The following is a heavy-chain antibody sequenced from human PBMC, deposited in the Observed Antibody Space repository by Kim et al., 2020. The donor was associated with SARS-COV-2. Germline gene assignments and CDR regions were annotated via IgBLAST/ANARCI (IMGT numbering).Heavy chain of an antibody. V-gene: IGHV3-11*04. CDR1: GFTFSDYY. CDR2: ISSSGSTI. Sequence: GGSLRLSCAASGFTFSDYYMSWIRQAPGKGLEWVSYISSSGSTIYYADSVKGRFTISRDNAKNSLYLQMNSLRAEDTAVYYCARFASSRYFDWLPLYYFDYWGQGTLVTVSS. J-gene: IGHJ4*02. CDR3: ARFASSRYFDWLPLYYFDY. D-gene: IGHD3-9*01.